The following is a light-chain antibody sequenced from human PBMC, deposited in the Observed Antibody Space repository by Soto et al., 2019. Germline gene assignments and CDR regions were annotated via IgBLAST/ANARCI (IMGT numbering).Light chain of an antibody. Sequence: PGERATLSCRTSESISSEYLAWYQQKPGQAPRLLIYGASNRATGIPDRFSGSGSGTDFPLTISRLEPEDFAVYYCQQYGSSGTFGQGTKVDIK. CDR1: ESISSEY. J-gene: IGKJ1*01. CDR3: QQYGSSGT. V-gene: IGKV3-20*01. CDR2: GAS.